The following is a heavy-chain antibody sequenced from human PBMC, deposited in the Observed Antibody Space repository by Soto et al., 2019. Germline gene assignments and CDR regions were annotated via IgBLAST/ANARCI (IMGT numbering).Heavy chain of an antibody. V-gene: IGHV4-59*08. D-gene: IGHD3-9*01. J-gene: IGHJ3*02. Sequence: SETLSLTCTVSGGSISSYYWIWILQPPGKGLEWIGYIYYSGSTNYNPSLKSRVTISVDTSKNQFSLKLSSVTAADTAVYYCVGESYDILTGYSCAFDIWGQGTMVTVSS. CDR3: VGESYDILTGYSCAFDI. CDR1: GGSISSYY. CDR2: IYYSGST.